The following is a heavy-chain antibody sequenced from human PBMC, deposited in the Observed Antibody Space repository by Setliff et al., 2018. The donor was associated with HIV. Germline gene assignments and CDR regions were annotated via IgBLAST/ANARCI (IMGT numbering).Heavy chain of an antibody. Sequence: GGSLRLSCSASGFPFSTYWMSWVRQPPGKGLEWVANIKQDGNEEDYLDSVKGRFTISRDNAKNSLYLHMNSLRAEDSAVYYCATSTGVRDHDAFDIWGQGTMVTVSS. CDR1: GFPFSTYW. V-gene: IGHV3-7*03. J-gene: IGHJ3*02. CDR2: IKQDGNEE. CDR3: ATSTGVRDHDAFDI. D-gene: IGHD1-1*01.